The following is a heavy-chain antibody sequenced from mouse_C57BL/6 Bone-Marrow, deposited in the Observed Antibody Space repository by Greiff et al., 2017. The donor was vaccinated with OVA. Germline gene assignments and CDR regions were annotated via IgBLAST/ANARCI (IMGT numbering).Heavy chain of an antibody. CDR1: GFSLTSYG. CDR3: AKSVRGGAMDY. V-gene: IGHV2-5*01. CDR2: IWRGGST. D-gene: IGHD1-1*01. Sequence: VQLQESGPGLVQPSQSLSITCTVSGFSLTSYGVHWVRQSPGTGLEWLGVIWRGGSTAYNAAFMSRLSITKDNSKSQVFFKMNRLQADDTAIYYCAKSVRGGAMDYWGQGTSVTVSS. J-gene: IGHJ4*01.